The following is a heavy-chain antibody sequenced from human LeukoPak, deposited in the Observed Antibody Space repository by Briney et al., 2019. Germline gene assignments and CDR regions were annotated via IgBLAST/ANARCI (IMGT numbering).Heavy chain of an antibody. J-gene: IGHJ5*02. D-gene: IGHD6-6*01. Sequence: EASVKVSCKASGYTFTSYGISWVRQAPGQGLEWMGWISAYNGNTNYAQKLQGRVTMTTDTSTSTAYMELRSLRSEDTAVYYCASLIAARLSPFDPWGQGTLVTVSS. CDR1: GYTFTSYG. CDR3: ASLIAARLSPFDP. V-gene: IGHV1-18*01. CDR2: ISAYNGNT.